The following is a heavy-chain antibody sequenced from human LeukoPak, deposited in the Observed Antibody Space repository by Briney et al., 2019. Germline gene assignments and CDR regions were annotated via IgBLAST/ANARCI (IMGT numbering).Heavy chain of an antibody. Sequence: PGGSLRLSCAASGFTFSSYSMNWVRQAPGKGLEWVSSISSSSYIYYADSVKGRFSISRDTAKNSLYLQMNSLGVDDTAVYYCARDHGRGSTDYFDYWGQGTLVTVSS. CDR1: GFTFSSYS. D-gene: IGHD3-10*01. CDR3: ARDHGRGSTDYFDY. J-gene: IGHJ4*02. V-gene: IGHV3-21*01. CDR2: ISSSSYI.